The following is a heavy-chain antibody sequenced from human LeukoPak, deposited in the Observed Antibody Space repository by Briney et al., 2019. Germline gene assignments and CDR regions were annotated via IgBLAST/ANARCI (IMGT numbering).Heavy chain of an antibody. CDR2: ISTYNGNT. CDR3: ARVFPRGYSDYYFDY. J-gene: IGHJ4*02. CDR1: GYTFTSYG. D-gene: IGHD5-18*01. V-gene: IGHV1-18*01. Sequence: ASVKVSCKASGYTFTSYGISWVRQAPGQGLEWMGWISTYNGNTNYAQKLQGRVTMTTDTSTSTAYMELRSLRSDDTAVYYCARVFPRGYSDYYFDYWGQGTLVTVSS.